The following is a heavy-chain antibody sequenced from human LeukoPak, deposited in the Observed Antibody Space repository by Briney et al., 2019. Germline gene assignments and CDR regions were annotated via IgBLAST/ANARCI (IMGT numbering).Heavy chain of an antibody. CDR2: IIPIFGTA. V-gene: IGHV1-69*13. CDR1: GGTFSSYA. Sequence: EASVKVSCKASGGTFSSYAISWVRQAPGQGLEWMGGIIPIFGTANYAQKFQGRVTITADESTSTAYMELSSLRSEDTAVYYCASLYDSSGYGIDYWGQGTLVTVSS. D-gene: IGHD3-22*01. J-gene: IGHJ4*02. CDR3: ASLYDSSGYGIDY.